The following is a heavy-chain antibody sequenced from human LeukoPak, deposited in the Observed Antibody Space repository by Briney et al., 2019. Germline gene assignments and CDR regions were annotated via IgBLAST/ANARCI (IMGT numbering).Heavy chain of an antibody. CDR1: GFTFSNAW. V-gene: IGHV3-15*01. J-gene: IGHJ4*02. Sequence: GGSLRLSRAASGFTFSNAWMSWVRQAPGKGLEWVGRIKSKTDGGTTDYAAPVKGRFTISRDDSKNTLYLQMNSLKTEDTAVYYCTTDIVVGATRTTDYWGQGTLVTVSS. CDR2: IKSKTDGGTT. D-gene: IGHD1-26*01. CDR3: TTDIVVGATRTTDY.